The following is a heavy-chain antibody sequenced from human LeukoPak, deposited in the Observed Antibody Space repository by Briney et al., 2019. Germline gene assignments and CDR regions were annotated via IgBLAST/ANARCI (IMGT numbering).Heavy chain of an antibody. V-gene: IGHV1-18*01. Sequence: ASVKVSCKASGYTFTSYGISWVRQAPGQGLEWMGWISAYNDNTNYAQKLQGRVTMTTDTSTSTAYMELRSLRSDDTAVYYCARLGGGFNYYYYMDVWGKGTTVTISS. J-gene: IGHJ6*03. CDR1: GYTFTSYG. CDR3: ARLGGGFNYYYYMDV. CDR2: ISAYNDNT. D-gene: IGHD4-23*01.